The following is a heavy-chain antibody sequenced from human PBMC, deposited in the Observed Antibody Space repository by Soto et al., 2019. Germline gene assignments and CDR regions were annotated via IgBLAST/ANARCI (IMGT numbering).Heavy chain of an antibody. Sequence: QVQLQESGPGLVKPSGTLSLTCAVSGVSISSHDWWTWVRQPPGKGLEWIGESHQSGNTNYNSSLESRVTISVDKSQNQFSLKLSSVTVADTAVYYCATRDSSRFYWGQGTLVNVSS. CDR2: SHQSGNT. V-gene: IGHV4-4*02. J-gene: IGHJ4*02. D-gene: IGHD6-13*01. CDR3: ATRDSSRFY. CDR1: GVSISSHDW.